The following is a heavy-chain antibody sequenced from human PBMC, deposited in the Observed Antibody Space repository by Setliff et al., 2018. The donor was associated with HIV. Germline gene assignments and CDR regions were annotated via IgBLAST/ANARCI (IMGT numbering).Heavy chain of an antibody. J-gene: IGHJ4*02. CDR3: AKDLVKSSSWYYFDY. Sequence: GRSLRLSCAASGFTFSSYGMHWVRQAPGKGLEWVAVIWYDGSNKYYADSVKGRFTISRDNSKNTLYLQMNSLRAEDTAVYYCAKDLVKSSSWYYFDYWGQGTLVTVSS. D-gene: IGHD6-13*01. CDR1: GFTFSSYG. CDR2: IWYDGSNK. V-gene: IGHV3-33*06.